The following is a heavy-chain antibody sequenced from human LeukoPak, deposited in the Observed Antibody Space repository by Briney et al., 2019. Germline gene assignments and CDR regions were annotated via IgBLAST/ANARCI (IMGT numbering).Heavy chain of an antibody. Sequence: GGSLRLSCAASGSTFSSYAMSWVRQAPGKGLEWVSAISGSGGSAYYADSVKGRFTISRDNSKNTLYLQMNSLRAEDTAVYYCAKIGRGYYDSSGYPDYWGQGTLVTVSS. V-gene: IGHV3-23*01. D-gene: IGHD3-22*01. J-gene: IGHJ4*02. CDR3: AKIGRGYYDSSGYPDY. CDR1: GSTFSSYA. CDR2: ISGSGGSA.